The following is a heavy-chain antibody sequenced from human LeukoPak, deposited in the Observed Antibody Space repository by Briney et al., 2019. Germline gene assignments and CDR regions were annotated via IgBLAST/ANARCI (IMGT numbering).Heavy chain of an antibody. V-gene: IGHV1-46*01. CDR1: GYTFSSYS. CDR2: INPSGNNT. Sequence: GASVKVSCKPSGYTFSSYSLHWVRQAPGQGLEWMGGINPSGNNTTYAQNFQGRVTMTSDTSTSRVYVELSSLRSEDTALYYCAREGSGSDAFDIWGQGTMVTVSS. D-gene: IGHD5-12*01. CDR3: AREGSGSDAFDI. J-gene: IGHJ3*02.